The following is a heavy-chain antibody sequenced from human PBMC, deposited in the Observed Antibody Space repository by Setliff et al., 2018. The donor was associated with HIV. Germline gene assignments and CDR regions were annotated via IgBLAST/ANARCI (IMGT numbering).Heavy chain of an antibody. J-gene: IGHJ6*03. CDR1: GFIFGTYD. D-gene: IGHD2-15*01. CDR2: MGLLGDT. Sequence: VGSLRLSCAASGFIFGTYDMHWVRQVAGKGLEWVSAMGLLGDTYYADSVKGRFTISREDAKNSLYLQMNSLRAGDTAVYYCAREIQNCGGNHYYCYMDVWGKGTTVTVSS. V-gene: IGHV3-13*01. CDR3: AREIQNCGGNHYYCYMDV.